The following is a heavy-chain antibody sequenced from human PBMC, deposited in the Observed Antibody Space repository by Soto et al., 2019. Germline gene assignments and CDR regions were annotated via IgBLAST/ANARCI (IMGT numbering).Heavy chain of an antibody. CDR3: ASEGVAPYYYYGMDV. Sequence: QVQLVQSGAEVKKPGASVKVSCKASGYTFTRSGITWVRQAPGHGHEWMGWISSYNGDTNDAQTSQGRVTMTTDTSTSTAYMELRSLRSDDTAVYYCASEGVAPYYYYGMDVWGQGTPVTVSS. CDR1: GYTFTRSG. V-gene: IGHV1-18*01. D-gene: IGHD5-12*01. J-gene: IGHJ6*02. CDR2: ISSYNGDT.